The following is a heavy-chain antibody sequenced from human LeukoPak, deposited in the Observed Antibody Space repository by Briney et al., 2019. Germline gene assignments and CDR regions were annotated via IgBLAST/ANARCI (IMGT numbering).Heavy chain of an antibody. J-gene: IGHJ5*02. Sequence: GGSLRLSSAASGFTFSSYAMSWVRQAPGKGLEWVSAISGSGGSTYYADSVKGRFTISRDNSKNTLYLQMNSLRAEDTAVYYCAKGPYCSGGSCYPNWFDPWGQGTLVTVSS. V-gene: IGHV3-23*01. CDR1: GFTFSSYA. CDR3: AKGPYCSGGSCYPNWFDP. D-gene: IGHD2-15*01. CDR2: ISGSGGST.